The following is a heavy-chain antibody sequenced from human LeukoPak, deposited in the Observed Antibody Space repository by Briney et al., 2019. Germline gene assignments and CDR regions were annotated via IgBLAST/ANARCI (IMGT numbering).Heavy chain of an antibody. D-gene: IGHD3-3*01. V-gene: IGHV3-53*01. CDR3: ARGRRDDFWSGYYTGYFDY. CDR1: GFAGSSNY. J-gene: IGHJ4*02. Sequence: GSLRLSCAASGFAGSSNYMSWVRQAPGKGLEWVSVIYSGGSTYYADSVKGRFTISRDNSKNTLYLQMNSLRAEDTAVYYCARGRRDDFWSGYYTGYFDYWGQGTLVTVSS. CDR2: IYSGGST.